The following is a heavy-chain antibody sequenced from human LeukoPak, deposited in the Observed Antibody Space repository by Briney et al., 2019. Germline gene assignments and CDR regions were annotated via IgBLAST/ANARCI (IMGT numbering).Heavy chain of an antibody. CDR2: INHSGST. V-gene: IGHV4-34*01. CDR1: GGSFSGYY. Sequence: PSETLSLTCAVYGGSFSGYYWSWIRQPPGKGLEWIGEINHSGSTNYNPSLKSRVTISVDTSKNQFSLKLSSVTAADTAVYYCARRRDSSGWSDFDYWGQGTLVTVSS. J-gene: IGHJ4*02. CDR3: ARRRDSSGWSDFDY. D-gene: IGHD6-19*01.